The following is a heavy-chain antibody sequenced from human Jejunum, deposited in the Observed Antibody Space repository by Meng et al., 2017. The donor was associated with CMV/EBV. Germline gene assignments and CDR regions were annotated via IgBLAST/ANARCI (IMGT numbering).Heavy chain of an antibody. CDR2: INHSGST. Sequence: QVQLHQWGSGLLKPSEALSLTCTVYGESFSGYYWTWIRQPPGKGLEWIGEINHSGSTNYNPSLKSRVTILVDTSKRQFSLRLSFVTAADTAVYYRARVGGAQHGDFDFWGQGTLVTVSS. V-gene: IGHV4-34*01. D-gene: IGHD4-17*01. CDR3: ARVGGAQHGDFDF. J-gene: IGHJ4*02. CDR1: GESFSGYY.